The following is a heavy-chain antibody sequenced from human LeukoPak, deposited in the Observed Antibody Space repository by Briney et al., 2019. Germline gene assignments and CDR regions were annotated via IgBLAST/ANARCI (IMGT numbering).Heavy chain of an antibody. Sequence: GGSLRLSCAASGFTFSSYGMHWVRQAPGKGLEWVAVIWYDGSNKYYADSVKGRFTISRDNSKNTLYLQMNSLRAEDTAVYYCTTTDRNDFWGAYSAAFDVWGQGTMVTVSS. J-gene: IGHJ3*01. CDR3: TTTDRNDFWGAYSAAFDV. CDR1: GFTFSSYG. D-gene: IGHD3-3*01. V-gene: IGHV3-33*01. CDR2: IWYDGSNK.